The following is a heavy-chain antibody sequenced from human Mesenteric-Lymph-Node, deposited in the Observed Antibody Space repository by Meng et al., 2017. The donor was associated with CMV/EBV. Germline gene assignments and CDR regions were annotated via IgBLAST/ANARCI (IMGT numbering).Heavy chain of an antibody. Sequence: GESLKISCAASGFTVSSNYMSWIRQAPGKGLEWVSYISSSGSTIYYADSVKGRFTISRDNAKNSLYLQMNSLRAEDTAVYYCARDTQLLLTSWGQGTLVTVSS. CDR2: ISSSGSTI. V-gene: IGHV3-11*01. J-gene: IGHJ5*02. CDR1: GFTVSSNY. D-gene: IGHD2-2*01. CDR3: ARDTQLLLTS.